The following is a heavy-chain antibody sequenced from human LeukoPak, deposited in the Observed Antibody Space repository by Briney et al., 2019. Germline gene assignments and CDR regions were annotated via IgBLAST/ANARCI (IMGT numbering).Heavy chain of an antibody. J-gene: IGHJ6*03. CDR2: ISAYNGNT. D-gene: IGHD3-3*01. CDR1: GYTFTSYG. Sequence: GASVKVSCKASGYTFTSYGISWVRQAPGQGLEWMGWISAYNGNTNYAQKLQGRVTMTTDTSTSTAYMELRSLRSDDTAVYYCARGITIFGVVIPYYMDVWGKGTTVTVSS. CDR3: ARGITIFGVVIPYYMDV. V-gene: IGHV1-18*01.